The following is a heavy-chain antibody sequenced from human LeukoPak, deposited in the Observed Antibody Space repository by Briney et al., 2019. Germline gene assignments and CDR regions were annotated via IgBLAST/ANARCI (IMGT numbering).Heavy chain of an antibody. D-gene: IGHD2-2*01. J-gene: IGHJ5*02. CDR2: ISGSGGST. CDR1: GFTFSSYA. V-gene: IGHV3-23*01. CDR3: ARVAAYQLLSGWFDP. Sequence: GGSLRLSCAASGFTFSSYAMSWVRQAPGKGLEWVSAISGSGGSTYYADSVKGRFTISRDNSKNTLYLQMNSLRAEDTAVYYCARVAAYQLLSGWFDPWGQGTLVTVSS.